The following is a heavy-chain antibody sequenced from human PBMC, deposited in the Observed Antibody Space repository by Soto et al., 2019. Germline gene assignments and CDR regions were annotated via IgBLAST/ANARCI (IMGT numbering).Heavy chain of an antibody. CDR2: INPNSGGT. CDR3: ARDSGGMDV. J-gene: IGHJ6*02. CDR1: GYTFTGYY. V-gene: IGHV1-2*04. D-gene: IGHD3-10*01. Sequence: QVQLVQSGAEVKKPGASVKVSCKATGYTFTGYYMHWVRQAPGQGLEWMGWINPNSGGTNYAQKFQGWVTMTRDTSSSTAFMELSRRISDDTAVYYCARDSGGMDVWGQGTKVTVSS.